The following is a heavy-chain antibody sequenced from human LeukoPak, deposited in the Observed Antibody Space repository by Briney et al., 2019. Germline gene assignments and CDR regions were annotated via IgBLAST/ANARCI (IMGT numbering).Heavy chain of an antibody. CDR2: MNPNSGNT. V-gene: IGHV1-8*01. D-gene: IGHD6-13*01. J-gene: IGHJ4*02. CDR1: GYTFTSYD. CDR3: ARAHTRIAAAAPGY. Sequence: ASVKVSCKASGYTFTSYDINWVRQATGQGLEWMGWMNPNSGNTGYAQKFQGRVTMTRNTSISTAYMELSSLRSEDTAVYYCARAHTRIAAAAPGYWGQGTLVTVSP.